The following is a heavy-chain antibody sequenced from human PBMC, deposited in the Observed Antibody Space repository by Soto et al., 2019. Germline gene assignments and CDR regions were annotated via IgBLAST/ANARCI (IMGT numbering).Heavy chain of an antibody. CDR1: GYTFTSYD. Sequence: ASVKVSCKASGYTFTSYDINWVRQATGQGLEWMGWMNPNSGNTGYAQKFQGRVTMTRNTSISTAYMELSSPRSEDTAVYYCARQLGYCTNGVCYTAVYWGQGTLVTVSS. D-gene: IGHD2-8*01. CDR3: ARQLGYCTNGVCYTAVY. CDR2: MNPNSGNT. V-gene: IGHV1-8*01. J-gene: IGHJ4*02.